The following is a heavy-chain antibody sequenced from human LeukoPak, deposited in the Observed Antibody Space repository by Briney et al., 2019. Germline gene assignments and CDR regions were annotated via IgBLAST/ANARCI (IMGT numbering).Heavy chain of an antibody. CDR1: GFTFSSYT. Sequence: GGSLRLSCAASGFTFSSYTMSWVRQAPGKGLEWVSGVSGSGGSTHYADSVKGRFTISRDNSKNTLYLQMNSLRAEDTAVYYCAASLPNIAVVPATKGPFGYWGQGTLVTVSS. V-gene: IGHV3-23*01. D-gene: IGHD2-2*01. CDR2: VSGSGGST. CDR3: AASLPNIAVVPATKGPFGY. J-gene: IGHJ4*02.